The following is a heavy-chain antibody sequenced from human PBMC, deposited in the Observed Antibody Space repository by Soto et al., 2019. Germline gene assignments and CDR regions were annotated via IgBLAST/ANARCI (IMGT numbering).Heavy chain of an antibody. Sequence: GESLKISCKGSGYSFTSYWIGWVRQMPGKGLEWMGIIYPGDSDTRYSPSFQGQVTISADKSISTAYLQWSSLKASDTAMYYCARSIAASHGLVYYYYMDVWGKGTTVTVSS. V-gene: IGHV5-51*01. CDR1: GYSFTSYW. D-gene: IGHD6-6*01. CDR2: IYPGDSDT. CDR3: ARSIAASHGLVYYYYMDV. J-gene: IGHJ6*03.